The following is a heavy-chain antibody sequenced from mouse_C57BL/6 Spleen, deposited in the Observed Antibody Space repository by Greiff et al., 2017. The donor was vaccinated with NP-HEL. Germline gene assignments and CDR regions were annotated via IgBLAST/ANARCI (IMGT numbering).Heavy chain of an antibody. V-gene: IGHV1-74*01. CDR1: GYTFTSYW. CDR2: IHPSDSDT. CDR3: AILYYYGSGAY. J-gene: IGHJ3*01. Sequence: QVQLQQPGAELVKPGASVKVSCKASGYTFTSYWMHWVKQRPGQGLEWIGRIHPSDSDTNYNQKFKGKATLTVDKSSRTAYMQLSSLTSEESAVYYCAILYYYGSGAYWGQGTLVTVSA. D-gene: IGHD1-1*01.